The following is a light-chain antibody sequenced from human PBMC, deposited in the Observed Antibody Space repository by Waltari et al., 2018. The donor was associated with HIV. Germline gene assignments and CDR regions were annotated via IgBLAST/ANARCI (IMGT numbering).Light chain of an antibody. Sequence: QSALTQPASVSGSPGQSIITSCTGTSSDIGGPTPVSWYQHHPAKAPNLIIYDVTERPTGISNRFSVSKSGNTASLTISGLQTEDEADFYCSSYITGSPFVFGGGTKVTVL. CDR2: DVT. V-gene: IGLV2-14*03. CDR3: SSYITGSPFV. CDR1: SSDIGGPTP. J-gene: IGLJ2*01.